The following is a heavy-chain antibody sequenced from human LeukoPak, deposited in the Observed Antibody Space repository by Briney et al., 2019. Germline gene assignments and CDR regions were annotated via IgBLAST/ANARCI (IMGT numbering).Heavy chain of an antibody. J-gene: IGHJ4*02. CDR2: ISWNSGSI. D-gene: IGHD3-9*01. CDR3: AKGLTYYDILTGFDY. V-gene: IGHV3-9*03. Sequence: GGSLRLSCAASGFTFDDYAMHWVRQAPGKGLEWVSGISWNSGSIGYADSVKGRSTISRDNAKNSLYLQMNSLRAEDMALYYCAKGLTYYDILTGFDYWGQGTLVTVSS. CDR1: GFTFDDYA.